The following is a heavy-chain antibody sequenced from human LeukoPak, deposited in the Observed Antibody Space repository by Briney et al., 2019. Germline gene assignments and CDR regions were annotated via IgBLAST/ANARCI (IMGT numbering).Heavy chain of an antibody. J-gene: IGHJ4*02. V-gene: IGHV1-69*05. CDR3: ASLGETDY. CDR2: IIPIFGTA. CDR1: GGTFSSYA. Sequence: SVKVSCKASGGTFSSYAISWVRQAPGQGLEWMGGIIPIFGTANYAQKFQGRVTITTDESTSTACTELSSLRSDDTAVYYCASLGETDYWGQGTLVTVSS.